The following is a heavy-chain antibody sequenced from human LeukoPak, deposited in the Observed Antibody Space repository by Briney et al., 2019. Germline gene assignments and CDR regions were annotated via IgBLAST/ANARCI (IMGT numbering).Heavy chain of an antibody. V-gene: IGHV3-53*01. CDR2: IYSDGST. Sequence: GGSLRLSCAASGFTVSSNYMTWVRQAPGKGLEWVSVIYSDGSTYYTDSVKGRFTISRDNSKNTLHLQMNSLRAEDTAVYYCAAYDFWSGYSAGIDYWGQGTLVTVSS. D-gene: IGHD3-3*01. J-gene: IGHJ4*02. CDR3: AAYDFWSGYSAGIDY. CDR1: GFTVSSNY.